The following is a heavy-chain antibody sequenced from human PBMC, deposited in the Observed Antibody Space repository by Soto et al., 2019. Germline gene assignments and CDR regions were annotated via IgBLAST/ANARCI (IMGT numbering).Heavy chain of an antibody. CDR2: IYYNGST. CDR1: VASISIGGYF. CDR3: ATDEYFGSEIDFYYYAMDV. D-gene: IGHD3-10*01. Sequence: SETLSLTCTVSVASISIGGYFWSWIRQHPGKGLEWIGHIYYNGSTYYNPSLKSRLTISVDTSKNEFSLRLTSVTAADTAVYFCATDEYFGSEIDFYYYAMDVWGQGTTVTVSS. V-gene: IGHV4-31*03. J-gene: IGHJ6*02.